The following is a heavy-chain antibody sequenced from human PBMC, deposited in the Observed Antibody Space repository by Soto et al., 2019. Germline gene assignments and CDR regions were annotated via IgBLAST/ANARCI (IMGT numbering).Heavy chain of an antibody. Sequence: SGPTLVNPTQTLTLTCTFSGFSLSTSGMCVSWIRQPPGKALEWLALIDWDDDKYYSTSLKTRLTISKDTSKNQVVLTMTNMDPVDTATYYCARIPSFVSGSDYYHYRKDVWGQRTTDTGSS. D-gene: IGHD3-16*01. V-gene: IGHV2-70*01. CDR3: ARIPSFVSGSDYYHYRKDV. CDR2: IDWDDDK. J-gene: IGHJ6*02. CDR1: GFSLSTSGMC.